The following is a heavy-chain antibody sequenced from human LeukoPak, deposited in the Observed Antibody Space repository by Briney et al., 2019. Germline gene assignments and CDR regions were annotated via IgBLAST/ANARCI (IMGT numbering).Heavy chain of an antibody. CDR2: ISSSGSTI. J-gene: IGHJ4*02. CDR3: ARTTGTDRYFDY. CDR1: VVSFSTYS. D-gene: IGHD1-1*01. V-gene: IGHV3-48*01. Sequence: GGSLRLSCAASVVSFSTYSMNWVRQAPGKGLEWVSYISSSGSTIYYADSVKGRFTISRDNAKNSLYLQMNSLRAEDTAVYYCARTTGTDRYFDYWGQGTQVTVSS.